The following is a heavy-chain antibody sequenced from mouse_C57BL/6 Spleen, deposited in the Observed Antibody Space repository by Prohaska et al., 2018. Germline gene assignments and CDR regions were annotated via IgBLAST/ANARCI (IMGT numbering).Heavy chain of an antibody. V-gene: IGHV1-81*01. J-gene: IGHJ4*01. Sequence: PRSGNTYYNAKFKGKATLTADKSSSTAYMELRSLTSEDSAVYFCARGSTVVADYYAMDYWGQGASVTVSS. D-gene: IGHD1-1*01. CDR3: ARGSTVVADYYAMDY. CDR2: PRSGNT.